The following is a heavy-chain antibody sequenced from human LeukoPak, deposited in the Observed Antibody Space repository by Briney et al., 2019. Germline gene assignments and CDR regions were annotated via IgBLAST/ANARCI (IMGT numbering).Heavy chain of an antibody. CDR2: ITSRSTYI. CDR1: NFTFSSYS. Sequence: GGSLRLSCAASNFTFSSYSMNWFRQAPGKGLEWVASITSRSTYIFYADSVKGRFTVSRDNAENSLSLQMNSLRAEDTGVYHCARDEETVAGLNGFDLWGQGTLVTVSS. V-gene: IGHV3-21*01. D-gene: IGHD6-19*01. J-gene: IGHJ4*02. CDR3: ARDEETVAGLNGFDL.